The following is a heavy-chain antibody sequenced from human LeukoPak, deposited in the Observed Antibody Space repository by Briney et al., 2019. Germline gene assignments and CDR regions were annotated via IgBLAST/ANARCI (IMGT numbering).Heavy chain of an antibody. CDR2: IYYSGST. V-gene: IGHV4-59*08. Sequence: SETLSLTCTVSGGSISSYYWSWIRQPPGKGLEWIGYIYYSGSTNYNPSLKSRVTISVDTSKNQFSLKLSSVTAADTAVYYCARYYCSGGSCYPYYFDYWGQGTLVTVSS. J-gene: IGHJ4*02. CDR1: GGSISSYY. CDR3: ARYYCSGGSCYPYYFDY. D-gene: IGHD2-15*01.